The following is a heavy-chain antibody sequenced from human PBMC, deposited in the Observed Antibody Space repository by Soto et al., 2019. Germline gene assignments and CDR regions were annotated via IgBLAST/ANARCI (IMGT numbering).Heavy chain of an antibody. Sequence: EASVKVSCKASGYTFTSYDINWVRQATGQGLEWMGWMNPNSGNTGYAQKFQGRVTMTRNTSISTAYMELSSLRSEDTAVYYCARGRFLEWSPETYYYYYYMDVWGKGTTVTVSS. CDR2: MNPNSGNT. CDR1: GYTFTSYD. J-gene: IGHJ6*03. CDR3: ARGRFLEWSPETYYYYYYMDV. V-gene: IGHV1-8*01. D-gene: IGHD3-3*01.